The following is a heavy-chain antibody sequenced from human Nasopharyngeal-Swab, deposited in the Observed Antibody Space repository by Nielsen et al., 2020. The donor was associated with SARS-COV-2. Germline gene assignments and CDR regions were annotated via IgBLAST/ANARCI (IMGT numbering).Heavy chain of an antibody. D-gene: IGHD3-10*01. CDR2: ISYDGSNK. CDR3: AKTVEYYGSGEGYYGMDV. V-gene: IGHV3-30*18. J-gene: IGHJ6*02. Sequence: GESLKISCAASGFTFSSYGMHWVRQAPGKGLEWVAVISYDGSNKYYADSVKGRFTISRDNSKNTLYLQMNSLRAGDTAVYYCAKTVEYYGSGEGYYGMDVWGQGTTVTVSS. CDR1: GFTFSSYG.